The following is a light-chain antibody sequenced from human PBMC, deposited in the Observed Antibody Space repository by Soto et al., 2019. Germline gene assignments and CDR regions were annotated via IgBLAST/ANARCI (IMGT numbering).Light chain of an antibody. CDR2: SAS. Sequence: QLTQSPSSLSASVGDRVTITCRASQGISSFLAWYQQKPGKAPKLLIYSASTLQSGVPSRFSGSGSGTDFTLTISSLQPEDFATYYCQQLNSYPLEVTFGQGTRLEIK. J-gene: IGKJ5*01. CDR1: QGISSF. V-gene: IGKV1-9*01. CDR3: QQLNSYPLEVT.